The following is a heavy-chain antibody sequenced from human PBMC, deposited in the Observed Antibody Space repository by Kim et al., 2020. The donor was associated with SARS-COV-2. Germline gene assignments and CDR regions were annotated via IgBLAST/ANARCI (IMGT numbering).Heavy chain of an antibody. CDR3: AKSFELLLEKYNWFDP. D-gene: IGHD1-26*01. V-gene: IGHV3-23*01. Sequence: SVKGRFTISRNNSKNTLYLQMNSLRAEDTAVYYCAKSFELLLEKYNWFDPWGQGTLVTVSS. J-gene: IGHJ5*02.